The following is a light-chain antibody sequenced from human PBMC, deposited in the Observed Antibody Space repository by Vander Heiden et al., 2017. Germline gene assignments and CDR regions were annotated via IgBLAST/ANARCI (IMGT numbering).Light chain of an antibody. V-gene: IGLV1-40*01. CDR2: GST. J-gene: IGLJ3*02. CDR1: SSNIGAGYG. CDR3: QSYDSSLSGWV. Sequence: QSVLTQPPSVSGAPGQRVTLSCTGSSSNIGAGYGVHWYQQLPGTAPNLLIYGSTNRPSGVPDRISGSRSGTSASLTITGLQAEDEADYYCQSYDSSLSGWVFGGGTKLAVL.